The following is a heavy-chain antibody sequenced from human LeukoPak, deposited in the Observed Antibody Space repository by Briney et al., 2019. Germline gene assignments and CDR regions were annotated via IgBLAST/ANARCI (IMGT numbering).Heavy chain of an antibody. Sequence: GRSLSLSCALSGFTFTDYWIHCVRQPARKGRVGDSLIKSEANSRHYADSDKGRFTNSRDNAKNTVYVQVDCLRAEDTAVDYCVRLFDRDFWGQGILVTVAS. V-gene: IGHV3-74*01. J-gene: IGHJ4*02. CDR2: IKSEANSR. D-gene: IGHD2-15*01. CDR3: VRLFDRDF. CDR1: GFTFTDYW.